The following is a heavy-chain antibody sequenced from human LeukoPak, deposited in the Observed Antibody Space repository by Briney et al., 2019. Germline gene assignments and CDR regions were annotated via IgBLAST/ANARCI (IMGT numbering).Heavy chain of an antibody. V-gene: IGHV3-74*01. Sequence: PGGSLRLSCAASGFTFSSYWMHWVRQAPGKGLVWVSRINSDGSSTSYADSVKGRFTISRDNAKNTLYLQMNSLRAEDTAVYYCARAVIAVAGKGLDYWGQGTLVTVSS. CDR3: ARAVIAVAGKGLDY. CDR1: GFTFSSYW. CDR2: INSDGSST. J-gene: IGHJ4*02. D-gene: IGHD6-19*01.